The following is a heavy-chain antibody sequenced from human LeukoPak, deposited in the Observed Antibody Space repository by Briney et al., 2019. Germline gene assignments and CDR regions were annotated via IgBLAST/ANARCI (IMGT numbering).Heavy chain of an antibody. CDR3: ARVPPGGGEASWYYFDY. D-gene: IGHD3-16*01. Sequence: SETLSLTCTDSGGSISSYYWSWIRQPAGKGLEWIGRIYTSGSTNYNPSLKSRVTMSVDTSKNQFSLKLSSVTAADTAVYYCARVPPGGGEASWYYFDYWGQGTLVTVSS. J-gene: IGHJ4*02. V-gene: IGHV4-4*07. CDR1: GGSISSYY. CDR2: IYTSGST.